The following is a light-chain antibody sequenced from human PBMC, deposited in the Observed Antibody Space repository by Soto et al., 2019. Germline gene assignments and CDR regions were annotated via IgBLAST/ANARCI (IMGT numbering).Light chain of an antibody. CDR2: GNN. Sequence: QAVVTQPPSVSGAPGQSITISCTGSSSNIGAGYDVHWYQQVPGTAPKLLIYGNNKRASGVPDRFSGSKSGTSASLAITGFQAEDEADYYCQSYDNSLTYVFGTGTKVTVL. J-gene: IGLJ1*01. CDR1: SSNIGAGYD. V-gene: IGLV1-40*01. CDR3: QSYDNSLTYV.